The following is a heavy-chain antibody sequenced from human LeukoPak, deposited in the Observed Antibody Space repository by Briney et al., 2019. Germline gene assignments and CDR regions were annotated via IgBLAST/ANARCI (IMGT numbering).Heavy chain of an antibody. Sequence: PGRSLRLSCAASGFTFSSYGMHWVRQAPGKGLEWVAVMWYDGSNKYYADSVKGRFTISRDISKNTLSLQMNSLGPEDTAVYYCAKDGTTTMFRGVLDYWGQGTLVTVSS. CDR3: AKDGTTTMFRGVLDY. D-gene: IGHD3-10*01. V-gene: IGHV3-33*03. J-gene: IGHJ4*02. CDR1: GFTFSSYG. CDR2: MWYDGSNK.